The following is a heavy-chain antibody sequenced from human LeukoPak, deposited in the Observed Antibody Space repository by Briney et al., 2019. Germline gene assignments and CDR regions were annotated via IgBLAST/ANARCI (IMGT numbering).Heavy chain of an antibody. Sequence: PSETLSLTCAVYGGSFSGYYWSWIRQPPGMGLEWIGEINHSGSTNYNPSLKSRVTISVDMSKNQISLKLRSVTAADTAVYYCARDRWRAAGAYWGQGTLVTVSS. CDR3: ARDRWRAAGAY. CDR1: GGSFSGYY. J-gene: IGHJ4*02. D-gene: IGHD6-13*01. CDR2: INHSGST. V-gene: IGHV4-34*01.